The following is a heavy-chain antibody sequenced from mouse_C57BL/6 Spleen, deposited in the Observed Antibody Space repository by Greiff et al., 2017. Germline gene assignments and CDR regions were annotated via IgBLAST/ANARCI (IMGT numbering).Heavy chain of an antibody. D-gene: IGHD2-3*01. CDR1: GYTFTSYW. J-gene: IGHJ4*01. Sequence: QVQLQQPGAELVMPGASVKLSCKASGYTFTSYWMHWVKQRPGQGLAWIGEIDPSDSYTNYNQKFKGKSTLTVDKSSSTAYMQLSSLTSEDSAVYYCARGGYYGYYAMDYWGQGTSVTVSS. V-gene: IGHV1-69*01. CDR3: ARGGYYGYYAMDY. CDR2: IDPSDSYT.